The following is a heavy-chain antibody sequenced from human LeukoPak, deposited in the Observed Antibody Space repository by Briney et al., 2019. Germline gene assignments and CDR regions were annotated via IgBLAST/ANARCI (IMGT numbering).Heavy chain of an antibody. CDR2: INPNSGGT. J-gene: IGHJ4*02. D-gene: IGHD6-13*01. CDR1: GYTFTGYY. Sequence: GASVKVSCKASGYTFTGYYMHWVRQAPGQGLEWMGWINPNSGGTNYAQKFQGRVTMTRDTSISTAYMELSRLRSDDTAVYYCARIGAYSSSWYYFDYWGQGTLVTVSS. V-gene: IGHV1-2*02. CDR3: ARIGAYSSSWYYFDY.